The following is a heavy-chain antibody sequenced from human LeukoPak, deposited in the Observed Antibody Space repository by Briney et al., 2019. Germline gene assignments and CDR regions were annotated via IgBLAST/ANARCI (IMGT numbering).Heavy chain of an antibody. Sequence: SETLSLTCTVSGGSISNYYWSWIRQPPGKGLEWIGYIYYSGSTYYNPSLKSRVTISVDTSKNQFSLKLSSVTAADTAVYYCARRGSGYSGVFDYWGQGTLVTVSS. J-gene: IGHJ4*02. CDR3: ARRGSGYSGVFDY. CDR2: IYYSGST. V-gene: IGHV4-59*08. CDR1: GGSISNYY. D-gene: IGHD5-12*01.